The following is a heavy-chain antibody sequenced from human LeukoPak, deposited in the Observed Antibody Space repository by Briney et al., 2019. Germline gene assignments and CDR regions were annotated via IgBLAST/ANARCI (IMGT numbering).Heavy chain of an antibody. J-gene: IGHJ4*02. CDR1: GGSVSSGAYY. CDR2: IYYSGST. Sequence: PSETLSLTCTVSGGSVSSGAYYWSWIRQPPGKALEWIGYIYYSGSTNYNPSLKSRVIISIDTSKNQFSLKLNSVTPADTAVYYCARDSAYSSSWYDYWGQGTLVTVSS. V-gene: IGHV4-61*08. CDR3: ARDSAYSSSWYDY. D-gene: IGHD6-13*01.